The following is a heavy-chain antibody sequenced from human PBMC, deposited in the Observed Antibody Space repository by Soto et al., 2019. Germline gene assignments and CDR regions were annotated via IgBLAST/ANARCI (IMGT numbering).Heavy chain of an antibody. V-gene: IGHV5-51*01. Sequence: GESLQISFKGYGYSFISYLICWVRQMPVKGLEWMGIIYPRDSDTRYSPSFQGQVTVSDDKSISTAYLQWSSLKASDTAMYYCAKANISGWHDAFDIWGQGTMVTVSS. CDR3: AKANISGWHDAFDI. CDR2: IYPRDSDT. D-gene: IGHD6-19*01. J-gene: IGHJ3*02. CDR1: GYSFISYL.